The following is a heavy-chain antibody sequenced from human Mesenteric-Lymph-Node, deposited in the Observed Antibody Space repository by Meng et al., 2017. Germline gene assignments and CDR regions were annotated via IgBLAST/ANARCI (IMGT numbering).Heavy chain of an antibody. Sequence: GESLKISCTASGFTFGDYAMSWVRQAPGKGLEWVSAISGSGGSTYYADSVKGRFTISRDNSKNTLYLQMNSLRAEDTAVYYCAKGRDDTKYGMDVWGQGTTVTVSS. D-gene: IGHD2-8*01. CDR2: ISGSGGST. CDR3: AKGRDDTKYGMDV. J-gene: IGHJ6*02. V-gene: IGHV3-23*01. CDR1: GFTFGDYA.